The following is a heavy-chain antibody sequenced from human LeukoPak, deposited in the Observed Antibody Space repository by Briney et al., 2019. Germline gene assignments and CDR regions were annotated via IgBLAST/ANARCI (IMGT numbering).Heavy chain of an antibody. J-gene: IGHJ4*02. CDR3: ARGDGSGSYYVADFDY. D-gene: IGHD3-10*01. CDR2: ISYDGSNK. Sequence: QPGGSLRLSCAASGFTFSSYAMHWVRQAPGKGLEWVAVISYDGSNKYYADSVKGRFTISRDNSKNTLYLQMNSLRAEDTAVYYCARGDGSGSYYVADFDYWGQGTLVTVSS. V-gene: IGHV3-30-3*01. CDR1: GFTFSSYA.